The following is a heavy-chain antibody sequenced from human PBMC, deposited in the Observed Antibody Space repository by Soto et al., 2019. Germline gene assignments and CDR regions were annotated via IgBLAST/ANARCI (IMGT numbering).Heavy chain of an antibody. V-gene: IGHV1-3*05. CDR2: INAGNGNT. CDR1: GYTLTSHA. CDR3: ARDGIAAAGTSWFDP. Sequence: QVQLVQSGAEEKKPGASVKVSCKASGYTLTSHAMHWVRQAPGQRLEWMGWINAGNGNTKYSQKFQGRVTITTDTSASKAYMELSSLRSEDTAVYYCARDGIAAAGTSWFDPWGQGTLVTVSS. J-gene: IGHJ5*02. D-gene: IGHD6-13*01.